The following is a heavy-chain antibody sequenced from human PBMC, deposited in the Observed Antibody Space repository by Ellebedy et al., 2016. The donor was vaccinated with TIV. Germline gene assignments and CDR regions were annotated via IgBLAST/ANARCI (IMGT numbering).Heavy chain of an antibody. CDR2: INAGNGDT. Sequence: ASVKVSCKGSGYSFTSYAMHWVRQPPGQRLEWMGWINAGNGDTKYSQKFQGSVSFTRDTSASTVYMELSSLRPGDGAVYYCARATLSTDANFHYYGVDVWGQGTTVTVSS. D-gene: IGHD4/OR15-4a*01. CDR3: ARATLSTDANFHYYGVDV. V-gene: IGHV1-3*01. J-gene: IGHJ6*02. CDR1: GYSFTSYA.